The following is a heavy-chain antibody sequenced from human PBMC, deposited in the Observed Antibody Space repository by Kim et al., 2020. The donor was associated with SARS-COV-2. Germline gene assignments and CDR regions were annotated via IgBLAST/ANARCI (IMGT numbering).Heavy chain of an antibody. D-gene: IGHD2-21*01. CDR2: VSGSGGST. CDR1: GFTFSSYA. Sequence: GGSLRLSCTASGFTFSSYAMSWVRQAPGKGLEWVSGVSGSGGSTYYADSVKGRFTISRDNSKNTLSLHLNSLRAEDTAVYYCAKDYGGGTFNTDYWGQGTLVTVSS. CDR3: AKDYGGGTFNTDY. V-gene: IGHV3-23*01. J-gene: IGHJ4*02.